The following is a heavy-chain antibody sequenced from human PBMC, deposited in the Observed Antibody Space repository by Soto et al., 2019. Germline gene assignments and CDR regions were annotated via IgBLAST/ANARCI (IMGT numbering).Heavy chain of an antibody. CDR3: ARTVGLGSPDFDY. CDR2: IYYSGNS. Sequence: QVQLQESGPGLLKTSQTLALTCSVSGASITSDGYYWSWIRQFPGKGLEWIGHIYYSGNSYYNLSLGSRLLISVDTSKNQFSLKLSSVTTADKAVYNCARTVGLGSPDFDYWGQGILVTVSS. V-gene: IGHV4-31*03. J-gene: IGHJ4*02. D-gene: IGHD3-10*01. CDR1: GASITSDGYY.